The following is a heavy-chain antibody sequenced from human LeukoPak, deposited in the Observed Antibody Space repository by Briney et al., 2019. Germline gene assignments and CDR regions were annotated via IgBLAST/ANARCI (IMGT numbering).Heavy chain of an antibody. CDR1: GYTFTDYY. Sequence: ASVKVSCKASGYTFTDYYRNWMRQAAGQGLEWMGWINPNSGGTNYAQKFQGRVTMTRDTSISTAYMEVSKLRSDDTAVYYCASFGSGKYYRFDSWGQGTLVTVSS. V-gene: IGHV1-2*02. J-gene: IGHJ4*02. D-gene: IGHD3-10*01. CDR3: ASFGSGKYYRFDS. CDR2: INPNSGGT.